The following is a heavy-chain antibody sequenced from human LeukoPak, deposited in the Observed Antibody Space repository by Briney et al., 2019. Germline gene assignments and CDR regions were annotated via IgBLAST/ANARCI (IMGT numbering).Heavy chain of an antibody. D-gene: IGHD4-17*01. V-gene: IGHV3-53*01. CDR1: GFTVSSNY. CDR3: ARDSDDYGDYVGPSF. CDR2: IYSGGST. J-gene: IGHJ4*02. Sequence: PGGSLRLSCAASGFTVSSNYMSWVRQAPGKGLEWVSVIYSGGSTYYADSVKGRFTISRDNSKNTLYLQMNSLRAEDTAVYYCARDSDDYGDYVGPSFWGQGTLVTVSS.